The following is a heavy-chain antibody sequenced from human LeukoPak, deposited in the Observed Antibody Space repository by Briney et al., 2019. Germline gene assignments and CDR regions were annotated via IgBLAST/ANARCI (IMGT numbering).Heavy chain of an antibody. V-gene: IGHV3-9*01. CDR2: INWNSGSI. D-gene: IGHD2/OR15-2a*01. CDR3: AKDTDKSIGFIDY. CDR1: GFTFDDYG. J-gene: IGHJ4*02. Sequence: GGSLRLSCVASGFTFDDYGMHWVRQAPGKGLEWVSNINWNSGSIGYADSAKGRFTISRDNAKNSLYLQMNSLRAEDTALYYCAKDTDKSIGFIDYWGQGTPVTVSS.